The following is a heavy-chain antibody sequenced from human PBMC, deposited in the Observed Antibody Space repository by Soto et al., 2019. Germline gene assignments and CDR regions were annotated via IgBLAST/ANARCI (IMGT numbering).Heavy chain of an antibody. CDR1: GFTFSSYG. J-gene: IGHJ4*02. D-gene: IGHD6-13*01. CDR2: IWYDGSNK. CDR3: ARDLSIAAAGTVDY. Sequence: QVQLVESGGGVVQPGRSLRLSCAASGFTFSSYGMHWVRQAPGKGLEWVAVIWYDGSNKYYADSVKGRFTISRDNSKNTLYLQMNSLRAEDTAVYYCARDLSIAAAGTVDYWGQGTLVTVSS. V-gene: IGHV3-33*01.